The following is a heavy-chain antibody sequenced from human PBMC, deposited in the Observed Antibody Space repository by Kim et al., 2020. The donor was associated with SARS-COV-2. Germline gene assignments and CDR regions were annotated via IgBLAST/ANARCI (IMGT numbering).Heavy chain of an antibody. D-gene: IGHD6-6*01. CDR2: ISAQNGNT. CDR3: ARDRGFRSSSSSSDY. CDR1: GYTFTSYA. Sequence: ASVKVSCKASGYTFTSYAFSWVRQAPGQGLEWMGWISAQNGNTYYTEKFQGRVTMSTDTSTTTAYMELRNLTSDDTARYFCARDRGFRSSSSSSDYWGQGTLFIVSA. J-gene: IGHJ4*02. V-gene: IGHV1-18*01.